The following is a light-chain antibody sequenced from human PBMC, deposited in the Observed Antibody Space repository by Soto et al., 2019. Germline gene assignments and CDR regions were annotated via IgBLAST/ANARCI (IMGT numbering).Light chain of an antibody. CDR1: KIGNKG. V-gene: IGLV3-21*02. CDR3: QVWDSSSDHRI. J-gene: IGLJ2*01. CDR2: DYT. Sequence: VLTQPPSVSVAPGQTARIPCGGNKIGNKGAHWYQQKPGQAPILVVYDYTDRPSGIPERVSGSNSGNTATLTISRVEAGDEAYYYCQVWDSSSDHRIFGGGTKVTVL.